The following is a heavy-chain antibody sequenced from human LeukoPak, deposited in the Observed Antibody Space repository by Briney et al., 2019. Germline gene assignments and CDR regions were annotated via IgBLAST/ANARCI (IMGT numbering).Heavy chain of an antibody. D-gene: IGHD6-19*01. J-gene: IGHJ3*02. CDR2: IYYSGST. Sequence: SETLSLTCAVYGGSFSGYYWSWIRQPPGKGLEWIGYIYYSGSTNYNPSLKSRVTISVDTSKNQFSLKLSSVTAADTAVYYCARGRSGWTTLDAFDIWGQGTMVTVSS. CDR1: GGSFSGYY. V-gene: IGHV4-59*01. CDR3: ARGRSGWTTLDAFDI.